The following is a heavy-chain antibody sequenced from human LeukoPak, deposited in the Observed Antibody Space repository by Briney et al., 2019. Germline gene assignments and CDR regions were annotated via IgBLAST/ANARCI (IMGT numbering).Heavy chain of an antibody. CDR1: GYTFTSYG. CDR3: ARDPYFRLGSGGSHFDY. CDR2: ISAYNGNT. D-gene: IGHD2-15*01. V-gene: IGHV1-18*01. J-gene: IGHJ4*02. Sequence: GASVKVSCKASGYTFTSYGISWVRQAPGQGLEWMGWISAYNGNTNYAQELQGRVTMTTDTSTSTAYMELRSLRSDDTAVYYCARDPYFRLGSGGSHFDYWGQGTLVTVSS.